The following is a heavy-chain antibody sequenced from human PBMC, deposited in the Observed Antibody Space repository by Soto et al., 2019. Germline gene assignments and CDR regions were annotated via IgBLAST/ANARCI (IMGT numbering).Heavy chain of an antibody. CDR1: GFTFSNAW. Sequence: EVQLVESGGGLVKPGGSLRLSCAASGFTFSNAWMNWVRQAPGKGLEWVGRIKSKTDGGTTDYAAPVKGRFTISRDDSKNTLYLQMNSLNTEDTAVYYCTTAVTMIVVVTQRNDYWGQGTLVTVSS. CDR2: IKSKTDGGTT. CDR3: TTAVTMIVVVTQRNDY. V-gene: IGHV3-15*07. J-gene: IGHJ4*02. D-gene: IGHD3-22*01.